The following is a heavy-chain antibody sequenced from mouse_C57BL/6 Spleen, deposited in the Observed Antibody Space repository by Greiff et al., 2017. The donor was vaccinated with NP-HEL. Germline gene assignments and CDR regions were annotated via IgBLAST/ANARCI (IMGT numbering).Heavy chain of an antibody. V-gene: IGHV1-74*01. CDR3: AMGTGAYWYFDV. CDR2: IHPSDSDT. D-gene: IGHD4-1*01. Sequence: QVQLQQPGAELVKPGASVKVSCKASGYTFTSYWMHWVKQRPGQGLEWIGRIHPSDSDTNYNQKFTGKATLTVDKSSSTAYMQLSSLTSEDSAVYYCAMGTGAYWYFDVWGTGTTVTVSS. CDR1: GYTFTSYW. J-gene: IGHJ1*03.